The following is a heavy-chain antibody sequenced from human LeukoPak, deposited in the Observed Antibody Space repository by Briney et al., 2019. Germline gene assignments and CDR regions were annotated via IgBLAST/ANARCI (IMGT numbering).Heavy chain of an antibody. CDR2: IWYDGSNK. D-gene: IGHD2-2*01. CDR1: GFTFSSYG. CDR3: ARGYCSSTSCWPFDY. J-gene: IGHJ4*02. V-gene: IGHV3-33*01. Sequence: GGSLRLSCAASGFTFSSYGMHWVRQAPGKGLEWVAVIWYDGSNKYYADSVKGRFTISRDNSKNMLYLQMNSPRAEDTAVYYCARGYCSSTSCWPFDYWGQGTLVTVSS.